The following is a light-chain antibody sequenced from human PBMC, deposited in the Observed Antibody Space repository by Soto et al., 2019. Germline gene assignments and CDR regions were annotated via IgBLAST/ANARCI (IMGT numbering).Light chain of an antibody. CDR2: AAS. CDR1: QGISSW. CDR3: QQANSFPLT. V-gene: IGKV1-12*01. Sequence: DMQMTQSPSSVSASVGDRVTITCRATQGISSWIAWYQQKPGKAPKLLIFAASRLQSGVPSRFSGSGSGTDFTLTISSLQPEQFATYYCQQANSFPLTVGGGTKVQI. J-gene: IGKJ4*02.